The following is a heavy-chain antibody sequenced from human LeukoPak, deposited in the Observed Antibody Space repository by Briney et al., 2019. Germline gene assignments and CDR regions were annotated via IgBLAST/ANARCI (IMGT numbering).Heavy chain of an antibody. CDR3: ARDWGSGYDSRFDP. D-gene: IGHD5-12*01. J-gene: IGHJ5*02. Sequence: SETLSLTCAVYGGSFSSYYWSWIRQPPGKGLEWIGEMNHSGSTNYNPSLKSRVTISIDTSKNQFSLMLSSVTAADTAVYYCARDWGSGYDSRFDPWGQGTLVTISS. CDR1: GGSFSSYY. CDR2: MNHSGST. V-gene: IGHV4-34*01.